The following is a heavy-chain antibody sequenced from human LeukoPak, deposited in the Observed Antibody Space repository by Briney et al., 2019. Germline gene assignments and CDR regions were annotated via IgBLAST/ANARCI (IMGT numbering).Heavy chain of an antibody. J-gene: IGHJ6*03. CDR3: ARLTKNDSGSFRFGKKKRGYMDV. CDR2: IYYSGST. D-gene: IGHD3-10*01. Sequence: SETLSLTCTVSGGSISSSSYYWGWIRQPPGTGLEWIGSIYYSGSTYYNPSLKSRVTISVGTSKNQFSLKLSSVTAADTAVYYCARLTKNDSGSFRFGKKKRGYMDVWGKGTTVTISS. V-gene: IGHV4-39*07. CDR1: GGSISSSSYY.